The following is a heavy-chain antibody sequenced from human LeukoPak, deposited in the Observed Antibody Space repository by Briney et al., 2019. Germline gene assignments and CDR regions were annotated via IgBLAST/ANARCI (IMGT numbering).Heavy chain of an antibody. J-gene: IGHJ3*02. Sequence: GGSLRLSCAASGFTFSSYAMHWVRQAPGKGLEWVAVISYDGSNKYYADSVKGRFTISRDNSKNSVYLQMNSLRAEDTAFYYCARDALRDDAFDIWGQGTLVTVSS. V-gene: IGHV3-30*04. CDR2: ISYDGSNK. CDR3: ARDALRDDAFDI. CDR1: GFTFSSYA.